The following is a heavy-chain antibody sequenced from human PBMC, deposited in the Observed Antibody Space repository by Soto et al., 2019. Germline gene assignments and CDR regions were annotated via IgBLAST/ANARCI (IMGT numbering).Heavy chain of an antibody. CDR3: ARALGITIFGVVDYWFDP. CDR2: INPSGGST. Sequence: QVQLVQSGAEVKKPGASVKVSCKASGYTFTSYYMHWVRQAPGQGLEWMGIINPSGGSTSYAQKFQGRVTMTRDTSTSTVYMELSSLRSEDTDVYYCARALGITIFGVVDYWFDPWGQGTLVTVSS. J-gene: IGHJ5*02. CDR1: GYTFTSYY. V-gene: IGHV1-46*03. D-gene: IGHD3-3*01.